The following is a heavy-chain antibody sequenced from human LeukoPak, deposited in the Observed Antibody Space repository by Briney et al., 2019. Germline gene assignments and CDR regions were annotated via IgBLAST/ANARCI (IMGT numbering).Heavy chain of an antibody. Sequence: PSETLSLTCTVSGGSISSYYWSWIRQPPGKGLEWIGYIYYSGSTNYNPSLKSRVTISVDTSKNQFSLKLSSVTAADTAVYYCARAQVVPAALFDYWGQGTLVTVSS. V-gene: IGHV4-59*01. CDR2: IYYSGST. CDR3: ARAQVVPAALFDY. CDR1: GGSISSYY. J-gene: IGHJ4*02. D-gene: IGHD2-2*01.